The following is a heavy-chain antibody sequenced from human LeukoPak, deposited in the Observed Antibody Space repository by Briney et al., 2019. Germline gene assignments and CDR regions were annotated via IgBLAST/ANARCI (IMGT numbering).Heavy chain of an antibody. D-gene: IGHD6-13*01. Sequence: SETLSLTCAVYVGSFSGYYWSWIRQPPGKGLEWIGEINHRGSTNYNPSLKSRVTISVDTSKNQFSLKLSSVTAADTAVYYCARGGGSIAAAGNPPFDYWGQGTLVTVSS. CDR3: ARGGGSIAAAGNPPFDY. CDR1: VGSFSGYY. J-gene: IGHJ4*02. CDR2: INHRGST. V-gene: IGHV4-34*01.